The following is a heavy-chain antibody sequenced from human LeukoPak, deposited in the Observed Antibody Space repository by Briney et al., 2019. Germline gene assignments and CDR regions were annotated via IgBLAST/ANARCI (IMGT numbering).Heavy chain of an antibody. Sequence: ASVKVSCKASGYTFTGYYMHWVRQAPGQGLEWMGWINPNSGGTNYAQKFQGRVTMTRDTSISTAYMELSRLRSDDTAVYYCAREQGRDSWFDPWGQGTLVTVSS. CDR2: INPNSGGT. J-gene: IGHJ5*02. V-gene: IGHV1-2*02. CDR1: GYTFTGYY. CDR3: AREQGRDSWFDP. D-gene: IGHD1-26*01.